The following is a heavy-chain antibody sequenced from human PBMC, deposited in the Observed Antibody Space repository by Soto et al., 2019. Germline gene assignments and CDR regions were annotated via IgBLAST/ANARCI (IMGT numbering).Heavy chain of an antibody. J-gene: IGHJ5*02. CDR3: ARVPGP. D-gene: IGHD7-27*01. CDR1: GGSIGNYY. V-gene: IGHV4-59*12. Sequence: SETLSLTCTVSGGSIGNYYWSWLRQPPGKGLEWIGCLYYSGSTNYNPSLKSRVTISVDTSKNQFSLKLSSVTAADTAVYYCARVPGPWGQGTLVTVSS. CDR2: LYYSGST.